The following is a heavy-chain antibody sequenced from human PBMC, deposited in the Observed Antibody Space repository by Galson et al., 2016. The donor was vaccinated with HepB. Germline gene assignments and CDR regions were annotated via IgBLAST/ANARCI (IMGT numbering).Heavy chain of an antibody. D-gene: IGHD2/OR15-2a*01. CDR1: GFLFSSYG. CDR2: VPPDGSNQ. Sequence: SLRLSCAGSGFLFSSYGMHWVRQAPGKGLEWVAAVPPDGSNQDYVDSVKGRFTISRDNSKNRVYLQMNSLRIEDTAMYYCAKDLHLYASGQYFQHWGQGNMVTVSS. CDR3: AKDLHLYASGQYFQH. J-gene: IGHJ1*01. V-gene: IGHV3-30*18.